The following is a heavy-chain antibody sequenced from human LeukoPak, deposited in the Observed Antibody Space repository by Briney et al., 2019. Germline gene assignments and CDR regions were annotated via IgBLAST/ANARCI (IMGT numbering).Heavy chain of an antibody. Sequence: GGSLRLSCAASGFTFSTYAMHRVRQAPGKGLEWVAVVSNDGRNKIYVDSVKGRFTISRDNSKNTLFLQMNSLRIEDTAVYYCARDPMADFDYWGQGTLVTVSS. CDR2: VSNDGRNK. V-gene: IGHV3-30*04. CDR3: ARDPMADFDY. J-gene: IGHJ4*02. D-gene: IGHD2-8*01. CDR1: GFTFSTYA.